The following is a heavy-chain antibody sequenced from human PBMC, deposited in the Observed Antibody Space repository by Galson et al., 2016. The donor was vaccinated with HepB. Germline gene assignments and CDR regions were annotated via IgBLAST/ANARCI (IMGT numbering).Heavy chain of an antibody. V-gene: IGHV1-46*01. Sequence: SVKVSCKASDNTFSKDYIHWVRQAPGQGLQCLRTIHPSGAYTTYAQRFDGRVTMTRDTATNTVYMELSALTSKDTAVYYCARANYNLLTGYYSGLDHWGQGTLVTVSS. D-gene: IGHD3-9*01. J-gene: IGHJ4*02. CDR1: DNTFSKDY. CDR2: IHPSGAYT. CDR3: ARANYNLLTGYYSGLDH.